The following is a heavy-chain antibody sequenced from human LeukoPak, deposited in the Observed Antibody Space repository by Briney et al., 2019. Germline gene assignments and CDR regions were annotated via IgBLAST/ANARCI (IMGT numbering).Heavy chain of an antibody. D-gene: IGHD3-10*01. CDR2: ISADSATT. Sequence: GGSLRLSCAASGFNFGSYSMTWVRQAPGKGLEWVSVISADSATTFYADSVKGRFTISRDNAENTVFLQMSSLRAEDTALYYCARKSASGNYPLDYWGQGTLVTVSS. J-gene: IGHJ4*02. CDR3: ARKSASGNYPLDY. CDR1: GFNFGSYS. V-gene: IGHV3-23*01.